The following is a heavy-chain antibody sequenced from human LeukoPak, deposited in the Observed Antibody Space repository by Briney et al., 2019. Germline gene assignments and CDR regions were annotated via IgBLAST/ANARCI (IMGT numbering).Heavy chain of an antibody. D-gene: IGHD3-9*01. J-gene: IGHJ4*02. CDR2: ISSSSSYI. Sequence: GGSLRLSCAASGFTFSSYSMNWVRQAPGKGLEWVSFISSSSSYIYYADSVKGRFTISRDNAKNSLYLQMNSLRAEDTAVYYCARDSVYSSVTAFDYWGQGTLVTVSS. CDR1: GFTFSSYS. V-gene: IGHV3-21*01. CDR3: ARDSVYSSVTAFDY.